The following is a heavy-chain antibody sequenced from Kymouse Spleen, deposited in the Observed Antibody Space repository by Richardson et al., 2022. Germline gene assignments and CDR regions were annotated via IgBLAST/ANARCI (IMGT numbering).Heavy chain of an antibody. V-gene: IGHV1-2*04. J-gene: IGHJ6*02. CDR1: GYTFTGYY. CDR3: AARGLSYGSVKVYYYYYGMDV. D-gene: IGHD5-18,IGHD5-18*01. Sequence: QVQLVQSGAEVKKPGASVKVSCKASGYTFTGYYMHWVRQAPGQGLEWMGWINPNSGGTNYAQKFQGWVTMTRDTSISTAYMELSRLRSDDTAVYYCAARGLSYGSVKVYYYYYGMDVWGQGTTVTVSS. CDR2: INPNSGGT.